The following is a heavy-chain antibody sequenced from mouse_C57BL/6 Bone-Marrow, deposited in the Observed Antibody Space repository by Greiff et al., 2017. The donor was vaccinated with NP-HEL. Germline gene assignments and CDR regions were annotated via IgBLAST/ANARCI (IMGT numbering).Heavy chain of an antibody. J-gene: IGHJ4*01. CDR1: GFTFSSYA. CDR2: ISDGGSYT. Sequence: DVMLVESGGGLVKPGGSLKLSCAASGFTFSSYAMSWVRQTPEKRLEWVATISDGGSYTYYPDNVKGRFTISRDNAKNNLYLQMSHLKSEDTAMYYCAREYYDYDGDYYAMDYWGQGTSVTVSS. CDR3: AREYYDYDGDYYAMDY. V-gene: IGHV5-4*01. D-gene: IGHD2-4*01.